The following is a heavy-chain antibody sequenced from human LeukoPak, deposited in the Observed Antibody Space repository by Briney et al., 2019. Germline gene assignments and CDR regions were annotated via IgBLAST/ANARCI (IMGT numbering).Heavy chain of an antibody. CDR2: IRYDGSNK. V-gene: IGHV3-30*02. D-gene: IGHD6-19*01. J-gene: IGHJ4*02. CDR3: AKDHRYSSGWHDY. CDR1: GSTFSSYG. Sequence: GRSLRLSCAASGSTFSSYGMHWVRQAPGKGLEWVAFIRYDGSNKYYADSVKGRFTISRDNSKNTLYLQMNSLRAEDTAVYYCAKDHRYSSGWHDYWGQGTLVTVSS.